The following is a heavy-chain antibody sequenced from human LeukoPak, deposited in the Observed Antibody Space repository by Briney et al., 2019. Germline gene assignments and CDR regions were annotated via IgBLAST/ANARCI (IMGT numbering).Heavy chain of an antibody. D-gene: IGHD3-9*01. CDR1: GGSFSGYY. CDR3: ARDRTESDIPPYYFDY. CDR2: INHSGST. V-gene: IGHV4-34*01. Sequence: SETLSLTCAVYGGSFSGYYWSWIRQPPGKGLEWIGEINHSGSTNYNPSLKSRVTISVDTSKNQFSLKLNSVTAADTAVYYCARDRTESDIPPYYFDYWGQGTLVTVSS. J-gene: IGHJ4*02.